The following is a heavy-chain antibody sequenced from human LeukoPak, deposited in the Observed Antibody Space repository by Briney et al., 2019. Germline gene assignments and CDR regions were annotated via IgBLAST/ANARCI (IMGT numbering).Heavy chain of an antibody. CDR1: GGSLSGYY. J-gene: IGHJ6*02. V-gene: IGHV4-34*01. D-gene: IGHD6-19*01. CDR3: ASQSIAVSYYYYGMDV. CDR2: INHSGST. Sequence: HWETLSLTCAVYGGSLSGYYWSWIRQPPGKGLEWIGEINHSGSTNYNPSLKSRVTISVDTSKNQFSLKLSSVTAADTAVYYCASQSIAVSYYYYGMDVWGQGTTVTVSS.